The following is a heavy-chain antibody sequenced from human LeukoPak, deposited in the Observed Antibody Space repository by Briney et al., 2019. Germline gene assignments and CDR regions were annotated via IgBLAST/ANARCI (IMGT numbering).Heavy chain of an antibody. CDR1: GYPFTSYW. CDR2: IYPGDSET. CDR3: ARIVATTQTSSYYYVMDV. D-gene: IGHD5-12*01. Sequence: GESLKISCKGSGYPFTSYWIAWVRQMPGKGLEWMGNIYPGDSETRFSPSFQGQVTLSADKFIRVAYLQWSSLQASDTAMYYCARIVATTQTSSYYYVMDVWGQGTTVAVSS. J-gene: IGHJ6*02. V-gene: IGHV5-51*01.